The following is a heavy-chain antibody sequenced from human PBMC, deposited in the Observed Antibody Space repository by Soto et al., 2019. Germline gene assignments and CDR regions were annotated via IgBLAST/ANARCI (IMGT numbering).Heavy chain of an antibody. CDR3: AKNLPRTGRFDY. Sequence: XTLSLPCTLSGASLTSTTYFWAWIRQPPGKGLEWVGSIYYSGRTYYNPSLRSRVTISVDRSKNQFSLTMSSLTAADTAVYYCAKNLPRTGRFDYWGQGTSGTVS. CDR1: GASLTSTTYF. V-gene: IGHV4-39*01. CDR2: IYYSGRT. J-gene: IGHJ4*02.